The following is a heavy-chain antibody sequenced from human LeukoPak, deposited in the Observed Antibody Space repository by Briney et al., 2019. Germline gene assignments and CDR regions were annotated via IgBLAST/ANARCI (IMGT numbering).Heavy chain of an antibody. CDR3: ARGHYGLDV. V-gene: IGHV3-11*01. J-gene: IGHJ6*02. CDR2: IYSSGSAV. CDR1: GFSFSVYY. Sequence: TSGGSLRLSCAASGFSFSVYYLSWIRPPAGEGLAWVSYIYSSGSAVFYVESVKGRFTISGDNAKSSVYLQMNSLRAEDTAIYYCARGHYGLDVGVQGTTVTVSS.